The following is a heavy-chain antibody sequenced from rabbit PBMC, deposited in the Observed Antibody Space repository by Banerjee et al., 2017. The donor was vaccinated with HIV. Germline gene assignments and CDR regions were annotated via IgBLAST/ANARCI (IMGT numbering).Heavy chain of an antibody. D-gene: IGHD1-1*01. Sequence: QEQLVESGGGLVQPGGSLKLSCKASGFDFSSYGVSWVRQAPGKGLEWIGYIDLVFGSTFYANWVNGRFTISSHNAQNKLYLQVNSLTAADTATYFCVRGASSSGYYNLWGQGTLVTVS. CDR3: VRGASSSGYYNL. V-gene: IGHV1S47*01. CDR1: GFDFSSYG. CDR2: IDLVFGST. J-gene: IGHJ6*01.